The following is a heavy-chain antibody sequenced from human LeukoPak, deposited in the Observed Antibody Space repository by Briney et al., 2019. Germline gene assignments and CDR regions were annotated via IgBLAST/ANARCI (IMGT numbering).Heavy chain of an antibody. CDR1: GFTFSDYW. J-gene: IGHJ4*02. Sequence: AGGSLGPFLTTSGFTFSDYWMGWVRQAPGKGLGWVGNINQDGSEINYLESVKGRLSITRDNAKNSLFLHMNNLRVEDTAKYYCARVDGNIAYRPVEDWGQGTLVTVSS. CDR3: ARVDGNIAYRPVED. CDR2: INQDGSEI. D-gene: IGHD2/OR15-2a*01. V-gene: IGHV3-7*01.